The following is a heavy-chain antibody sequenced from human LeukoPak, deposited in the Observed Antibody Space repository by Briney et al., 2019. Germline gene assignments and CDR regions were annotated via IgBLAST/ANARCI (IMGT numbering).Heavy chain of an antibody. V-gene: IGHV3-13*01. J-gene: IGHJ6*02. CDR2: IGTAGDT. CDR1: AFTFSSYD. Sequence: PGGSLRLSCAASAFTFSSYDMHWVRQATGKGLEWVSAIGTAGDTYYPGSVKGRFTISRENAKNSLYLQMNSLRAGDTAVYYCARENGGYDSDYGMDVWGQGTTVTVSS. CDR3: ARENGGYDSDYGMDV. D-gene: IGHD5-12*01.